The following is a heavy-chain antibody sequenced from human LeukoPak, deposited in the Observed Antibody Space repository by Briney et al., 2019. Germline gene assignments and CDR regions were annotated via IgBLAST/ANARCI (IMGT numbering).Heavy chain of an antibody. V-gene: IGHV1-46*01. CDR3: ARDGDELAYWFDP. Sequence: ASVTVSCTASGYTFTSYYMHWVRQAPGQGLEWMGIINPSGGSTSYAQKFQGRVTMTRDTSTSTVYMELSSLRSEDTAVYYCARDGDELAYWFDPWGQGTLVTVSS. CDR2: INPSGGST. J-gene: IGHJ5*02. CDR1: GYTFTSYY. D-gene: IGHD7-27*01.